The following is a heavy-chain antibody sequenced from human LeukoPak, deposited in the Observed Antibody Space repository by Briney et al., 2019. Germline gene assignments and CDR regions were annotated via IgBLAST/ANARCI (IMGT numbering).Heavy chain of an antibody. CDR2: ISSNTNYI. J-gene: IGHJ5*02. CDR3: AGLFGHGSPT. D-gene: IGHD3-10*01. Sequence: GGSLRLSCAASGFTFSTYAMNWVRQAPGKGLEWVSAISSNTNYIYYADLLKGRFTISRDNTKNSLYLQMNSLRAEDTAVYYCAGLFGHGSPTWGQGTLVTVSS. CDR1: GFTFSTYA. V-gene: IGHV3-21*01.